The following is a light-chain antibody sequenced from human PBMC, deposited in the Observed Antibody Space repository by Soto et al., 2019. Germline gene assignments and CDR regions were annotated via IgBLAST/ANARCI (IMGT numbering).Light chain of an antibody. V-gene: IGLV2-14*03. J-gene: IGLJ1*01. CDR1: SSDVGGYKF. CDR2: EVT. CDR3: SSYTSAMTLV. Sequence: QLVLSQPASVSGSAGQSITISCTGTSSDVGGYKFVSWYQQFPGKAPQLIIYEVTSRPSGVSHRFSGSKSGNTASLTISGLQPADESVFYCSSYTSAMTLVFGSGTKLTVL.